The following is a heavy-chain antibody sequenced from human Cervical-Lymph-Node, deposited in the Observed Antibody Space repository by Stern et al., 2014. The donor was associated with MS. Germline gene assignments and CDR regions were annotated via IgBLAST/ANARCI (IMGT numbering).Heavy chain of an antibody. CDR1: GYTFTTYG. V-gene: IGHV1-18*04. J-gene: IGHJ4*02. CDR3: ARAHPLGAAAASFDC. CDR2: ISAYNGNT. D-gene: IGHD6-13*01. Sequence: VQLVQSGAEVKKPGASVKVSCKASGYTFTTYGISWVRQAPGQGLEWMGWISAYNGNTQYAQKIKGRVTLTTDTSTSTAYMELRSLRSDDTAVYYCARAHPLGAAAASFDCWGQGTLVTVSS.